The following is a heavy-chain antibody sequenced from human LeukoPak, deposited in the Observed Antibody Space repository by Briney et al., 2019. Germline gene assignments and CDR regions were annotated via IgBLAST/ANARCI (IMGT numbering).Heavy chain of an antibody. CDR1: GGSISSYY. V-gene: IGHV4-59*01. CDR2: IYYSGST. J-gene: IGHJ5*02. D-gene: IGHD6-19*01. Sequence: SETLSLTCTVSGGSISSYYWSWIRQPPGKGLEWIGYIYYSGSTNYNPSLKSRVTISVDTSKNQFSLKLSSVTAADTAVYYCARGTGYSSGWYPSNWFDPWGQGTLVTVSS. CDR3: ARGTGYSSGWYPSNWFDP.